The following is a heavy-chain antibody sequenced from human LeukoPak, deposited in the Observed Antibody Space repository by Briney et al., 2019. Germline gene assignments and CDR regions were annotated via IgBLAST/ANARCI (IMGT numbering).Heavy chain of an antibody. V-gene: IGHV4-34*01. D-gene: IGHD6-6*01. CDR3: AKSIAARGLDP. J-gene: IGHJ5*02. CDR1: GGSFSGYY. Sequence: SETLSLTCAVYGGSFSGYYWSWIRQPPGKGLEWIGEINHSGSTNYNPSLKSRVTISVDTSKNQFSLKLSSVTAADTAVYYCAKSIAARGLDPWGQGTLVTVSS. CDR2: INHSGST.